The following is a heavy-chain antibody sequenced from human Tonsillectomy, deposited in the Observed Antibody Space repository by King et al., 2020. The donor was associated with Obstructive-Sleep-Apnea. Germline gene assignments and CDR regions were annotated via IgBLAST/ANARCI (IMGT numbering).Heavy chain of an antibody. J-gene: IGHJ4*02. V-gene: IGHV5-51*01. CDR3: ARGPRTGDAFDY. D-gene: IGHD7-27*01. CDR1: GYTFSIYW. CDR2: IYPGDSVT. Sequence: VQLVESGAEVKKPGESLKISCKGSGYTFSIYWIGWVRQMPGKGLEWMGIIYPGDSVTRYSPSFRGQVTISADKSLSTAYLQWSSLKASDTAMYYCARGPRTGDAFDYWGQGTLVTVSS.